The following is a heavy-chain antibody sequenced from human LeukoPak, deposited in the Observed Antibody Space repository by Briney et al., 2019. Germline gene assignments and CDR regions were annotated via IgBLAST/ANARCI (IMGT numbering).Heavy chain of an antibody. V-gene: IGHV4-59*01. Sequence: SETLSLTCTVSGGSTSDYYWNWIRQPPGKGLEWIGYIYYRGTANYNPSLNSRVTISLDSSKNQFSLRLNSVTAADTAVYYCARGPPRTGRERYFDYWGQGTLVSVSS. CDR2: IYYRGTA. D-gene: IGHD1-1*01. CDR3: ARGPPRTGRERYFDY. J-gene: IGHJ4*02. CDR1: GGSTSDYY.